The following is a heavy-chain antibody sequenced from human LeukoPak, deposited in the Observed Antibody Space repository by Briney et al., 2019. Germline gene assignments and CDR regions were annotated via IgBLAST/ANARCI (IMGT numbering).Heavy chain of an antibody. CDR1: GYTFTGYY. CDR3: ARDLPTYYDILTGYYRDWFDP. Sequence: ASVKVSCKASGYTFTGYYMHWVRQAPGQGLEWMGWINPNSGGTNYAQKFQGRVTMTRDTSISTAYMELSRLRSDDTAVYYCARDLPTYYDILTGYYRDWFDPWGQGTLVTVSS. V-gene: IGHV1-2*02. D-gene: IGHD3-9*01. CDR2: INPNSGGT. J-gene: IGHJ5*02.